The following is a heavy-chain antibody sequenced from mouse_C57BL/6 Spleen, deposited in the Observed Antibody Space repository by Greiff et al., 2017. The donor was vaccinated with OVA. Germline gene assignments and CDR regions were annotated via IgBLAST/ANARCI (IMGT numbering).Heavy chain of an antibody. D-gene: IGHD2-10*01. V-gene: IGHV1-15*01. J-gene: IGHJ3*01. CDR3: SYYGNPWFAY. CDR1: GYTFTDYE. CDR2: IDPETGGT. Sequence: QVQLQQSGAELVRPGASVTLSCKASGYTFTDYEMHWVKQTPVHGLEWIGAIDPETGGTAYNQKFKGKAILTADKYSSTAHMELRSLTSEDSAVYYCSYYGNPWFAYWGQGTLVTVSA.